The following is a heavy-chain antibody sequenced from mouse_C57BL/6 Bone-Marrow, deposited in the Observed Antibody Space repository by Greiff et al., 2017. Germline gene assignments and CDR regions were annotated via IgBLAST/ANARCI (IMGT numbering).Heavy chain of an antibody. J-gene: IGHJ3*01. CDR2: ISSGGSYT. V-gene: IGHV5-6*02. CDR3: ARHQGYSNPAWFAY. Sequence: EVKLVESGGDLVKPGGSLKLSCAASGFTFSSYGMSWVRQTPDKRLEWVATISSGGSYTYYPDSVKGRFTISRDNAKNTLYLQMSSLKSEDTAMYYCARHQGYSNPAWFAYWGQGTLVTVSA. D-gene: IGHD2-5*01. CDR1: GFTFSSYG.